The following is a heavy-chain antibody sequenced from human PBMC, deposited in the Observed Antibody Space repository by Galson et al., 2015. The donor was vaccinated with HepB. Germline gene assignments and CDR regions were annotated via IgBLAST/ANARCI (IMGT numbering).Heavy chain of an antibody. CDR2: IYPGDSDT. V-gene: IGHV5-51*01. J-gene: IGHJ4*02. CDR1: GYSFTSYW. Sequence: QSGAEVKKPGESLKISCKGSGYSFTSYWIGWVRQMPGKGLEWMGIIYPGDSDTRYSPSFQGQVTISADKSISTAYLQWSSLKASDTAMYYCARPGLYSGYDFHYFDYWGQGTLVTVSS. D-gene: IGHD5-12*01. CDR3: ARPGLYSGYDFHYFDY.